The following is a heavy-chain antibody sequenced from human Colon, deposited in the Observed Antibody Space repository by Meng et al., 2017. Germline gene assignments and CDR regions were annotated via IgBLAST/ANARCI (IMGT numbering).Heavy chain of an antibody. CDR3: ARDKGIVAAGARWFDP. CDR2: IHTSGST. D-gene: IGHD2-15*01. Sequence: QGHRQGPGPGLVKPSETLSLTCTVSGDSISSYYWSWIRQTAGKGLEWIGRIHTSGSTTYNPSLKSRVTMSVDTSKNQVSLKLTSVTAADTAVYYCARDKGIVAAGARWFDPWGQGTLVTVSS. V-gene: IGHV4-4*07. CDR1: GDSISSYY. J-gene: IGHJ5*02.